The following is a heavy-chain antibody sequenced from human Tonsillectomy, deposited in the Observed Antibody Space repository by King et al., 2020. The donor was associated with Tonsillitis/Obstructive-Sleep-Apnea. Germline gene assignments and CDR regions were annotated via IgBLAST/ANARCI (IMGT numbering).Heavy chain of an antibody. CDR2: IYYSGST. J-gene: IGHJ4*02. D-gene: IGHD3-9*01. V-gene: IGHV4-39*01. CDR3: ARPYYDILTGYYYFDY. Sequence: PLQESGPGLVKPSETLSLTCTVSGGSISSSSYYWGWIRQPPGKGLEWIGSIYYSGSTYYNPSLKSRVTISVDTSKNQFSLKLSSVTAADTAVYYCARPYYDILTGYYYFDYWGQGTLVTVSS. CDR1: GGSISSSSYY.